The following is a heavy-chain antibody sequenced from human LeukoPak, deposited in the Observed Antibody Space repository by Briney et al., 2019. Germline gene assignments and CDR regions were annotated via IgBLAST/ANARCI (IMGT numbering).Heavy chain of an antibody. J-gene: IGHJ3*02. D-gene: IGHD3-22*01. CDR1: GFTFSSYG. CDR3: AKECGRDYDDRAFDI. V-gene: IGHV3-33*06. CDR2: IWYDGSNK. Sequence: GGSLRLSCAASGFTFSSYGMHWVRQAPGKGLEWVAVIWYDGSNKYYADSVKGRFTISRDNSKNTLYLQMSSLTAEDTAVYYCAKECGRDYDDRAFDIWGQGTMVTVSS.